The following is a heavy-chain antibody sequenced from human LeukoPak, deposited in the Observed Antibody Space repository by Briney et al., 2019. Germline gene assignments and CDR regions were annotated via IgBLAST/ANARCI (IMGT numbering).Heavy chain of an antibody. V-gene: IGHV4-39*02. CDR3: AKEETRAFDY. CDR2: IYYTGSI. D-gene: IGHD5-24*01. Sequence: PSETLSLACTVSGGSISSDDYYWGWIRQPPGKGLEWIATIYYTGSIYYNPSLTSRVTISVDTSKNQFSLKLNSVTAADTAVYFCAKEETRAFDYWVQGTLATVTS. CDR1: GGSISSDDYY. J-gene: IGHJ4*02.